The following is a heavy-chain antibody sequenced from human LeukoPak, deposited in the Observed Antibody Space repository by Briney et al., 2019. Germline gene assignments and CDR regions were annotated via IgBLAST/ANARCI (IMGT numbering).Heavy chain of an antibody. Sequence: PSETLSLTCTVSGGSISSSSYYWGWIRQPSGKGLEWIGSIYYSGSTYYNPSLKSRVTISVDTSKNQFSLKLSSVTAADTAVYYCARQSPGSGRFDYWGQGTLVTVSS. CDR2: IYYSGST. D-gene: IGHD2-15*01. CDR3: ARQSPGSGRFDY. J-gene: IGHJ4*02. V-gene: IGHV4-39*01. CDR1: GGSISSSSYY.